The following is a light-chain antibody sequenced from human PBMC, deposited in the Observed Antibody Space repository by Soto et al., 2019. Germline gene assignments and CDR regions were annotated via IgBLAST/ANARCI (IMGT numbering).Light chain of an antibody. J-gene: IGKJ1*01. Sequence: EIVLTQSPGTLSFSPGERATLSCRASQSVSSSYLAWYQQKPGQAPRLLIYGASSRATGIPDRFSGSGSGTEFTLTISSLQSEDSAVYYCQQYHSWPAFGQRTKVDIK. CDR3: QQYHSWPA. CDR2: GAS. V-gene: IGKV3-20*01. CDR1: QSVSSSY.